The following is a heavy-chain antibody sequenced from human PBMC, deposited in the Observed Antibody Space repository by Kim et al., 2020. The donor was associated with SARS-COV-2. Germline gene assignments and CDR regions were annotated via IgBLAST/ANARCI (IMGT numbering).Heavy chain of an antibody. CDR1: GYSFTSYW. D-gene: IGHD6-13*01. CDR3: ARRRIAAAGPYYYGMDV. CDR2: IDPSDSYT. Sequence: GESLKISCKGSGYSFTSYWISWVRQMPGKGLEWMGRIDPSDSYTNYSPSFQGHVTISADKSISTAYLQWSSLKASDTAMYYCARRRIAAAGPYYYGMDVWGQGTTVTVFS. J-gene: IGHJ6*02. V-gene: IGHV5-10-1*01.